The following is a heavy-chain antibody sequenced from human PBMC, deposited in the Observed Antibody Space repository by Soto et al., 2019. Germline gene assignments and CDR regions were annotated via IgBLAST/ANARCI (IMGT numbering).Heavy chain of an antibody. V-gene: IGHV4-59*01. J-gene: IGHJ6*02. D-gene: IGHD1-1*01. CDR2: VDYNKGA. CDR1: GESISDYY. CDR3: ARDHWRQSGNAWHYYGLDV. Sequence: QVQLQESGPGLLKPSETLSLICTVSGESISDYYWSWVRQPPGKGLEWIGYVDYNKGAHYNPSLKSRVTILADTSRNQLSLILSSVTAADTAVYYCARDHWRQSGNAWHYYGLDVWGQGTTVTVSS.